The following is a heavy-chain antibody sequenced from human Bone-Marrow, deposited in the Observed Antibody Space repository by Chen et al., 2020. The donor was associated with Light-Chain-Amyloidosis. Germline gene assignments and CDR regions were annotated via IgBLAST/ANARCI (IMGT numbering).Heavy chain of an antibody. V-gene: IGHV3-48*03. D-gene: IGHD6-13*01. CDR1: GFTFGDYE. J-gene: IGHJ4*02. CDR3: TRDSGEAAADDY. Sequence: EVLMLESGGDLVRPGGSLRLSCTASGFTFGDYEMNWVRQAPGKGLEWISYIGWRSDVIFYADSVKGRFTISRDNVQNSLYLQMNSLRVEDTGLYYCTRDSGEAAADDYWGQGTLVTVSA. CDR2: IGWRSDVI.